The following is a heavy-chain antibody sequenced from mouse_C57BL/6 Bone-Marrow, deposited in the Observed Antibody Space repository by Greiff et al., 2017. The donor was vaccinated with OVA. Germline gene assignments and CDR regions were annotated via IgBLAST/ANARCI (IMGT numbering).Heavy chain of an antibody. CDR3: ARSHYGSSYFDY. CDR2: IDPSDSYT. Sequence: QVQLQQPGAELVMPGASVKLSCKASGYTFTSYWMHWVKQRPGQGLELIGEIDPSDSYTNYNQKFKGKSTLTVDKSSSTAYMQLSSLTSEDSAVYYCARSHYGSSYFDYWGQGTTLTVSS. D-gene: IGHD1-1*01. J-gene: IGHJ2*01. V-gene: IGHV1-69*01. CDR1: GYTFTSYW.